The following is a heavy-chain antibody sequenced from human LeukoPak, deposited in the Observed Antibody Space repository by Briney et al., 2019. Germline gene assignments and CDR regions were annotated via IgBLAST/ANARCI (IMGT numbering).Heavy chain of an antibody. D-gene: IGHD5-12*01. CDR3: ATSSPRSGYEFDY. J-gene: IGHJ4*02. CDR2: INPSGGST. Sequence: ASVKVSCKASGYTFTNYYMHWVRQVPGQGLEWMGMINPSGGSTSYAQKFQGRVTMTRDMSTSTVYMELSSLRSEDTAVYYCATSSPRSGYEFDYWGQGTLVTVSS. V-gene: IGHV1-46*01. CDR1: GYTFTNYY.